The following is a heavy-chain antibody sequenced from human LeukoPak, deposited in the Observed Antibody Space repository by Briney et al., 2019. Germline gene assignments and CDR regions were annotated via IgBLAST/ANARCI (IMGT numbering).Heavy chain of an antibody. D-gene: IGHD3-9*01. CDR1: GGSFSSYY. CDR2: IYYSGST. V-gene: IGHV4-59*08. J-gene: IGHJ4*02. CDR3: ARHGPDYDILTGFDY. Sequence: SETLSLTCTVSGGSFSSYYWSWIRQPPGKGLEWIGYIYYSGSTDYNPSLKSRVTISVETSKNQFSLKLSSVTAADTAVYYCARHGPDYDILTGFDYWGQGTLVTASS.